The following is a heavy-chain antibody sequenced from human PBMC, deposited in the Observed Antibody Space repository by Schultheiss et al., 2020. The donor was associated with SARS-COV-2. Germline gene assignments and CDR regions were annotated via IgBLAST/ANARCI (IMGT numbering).Heavy chain of an antibody. J-gene: IGHJ4*02. CDR2: ISSGGGTI. CDR3: ARDGRY. CDR1: GFTFSSYG. Sequence: ESLKISCAASGFTFSSYGMHWVRQAPGKGLEWVSYISSGGGTIYYADSVKGRFTISRDNSKNTLYLQMNSLRAEDTAVYYCARDGRYWGQGTLVTVSS. V-gene: IGHV3-48*01.